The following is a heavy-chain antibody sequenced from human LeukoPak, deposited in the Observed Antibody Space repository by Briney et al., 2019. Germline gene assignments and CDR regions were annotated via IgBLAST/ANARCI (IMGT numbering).Heavy chain of an antibody. CDR1: GGPISNWA. CDR3: ATGGGDFDF. CDR2: VYTSGSA. J-gene: IGHJ4*02. Sequence: PSETLSLICSVSGGPISNWAWRWIRQSAGNGLEWLGRVYTSGSATYNPSLKSRVTLSFDTSKNQVYLRLSSVTAADTAVYYCATGGGDFDFWGQGTLVTVSS. D-gene: IGHD3-16*01. V-gene: IGHV4-4*07.